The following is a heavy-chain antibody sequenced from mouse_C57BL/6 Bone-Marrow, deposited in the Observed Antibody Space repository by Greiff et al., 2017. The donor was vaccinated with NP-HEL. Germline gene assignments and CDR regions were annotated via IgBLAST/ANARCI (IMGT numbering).Heavy chain of an antibody. V-gene: IGHV5-6*01. J-gene: IGHJ2*01. CDR3: ARDPRNYFDY. CDR1: GFTFSSYG. Sequence: EVKLVESGGDLVKPGGSLKLSCAASGFTFSSYGMSWVRQTPDKRLEWVATISSGGSYTYYPDSVKGRFTISRDNAKNTLYLQMSSLKSEDTPMYYCARDPRNYFDYWGQGTTLTVSS. CDR2: ISSGGSYT.